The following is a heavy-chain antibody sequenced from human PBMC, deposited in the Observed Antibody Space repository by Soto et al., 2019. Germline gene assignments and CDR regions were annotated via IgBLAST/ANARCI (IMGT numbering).Heavy chain of an antibody. CDR3: ARTYDGSGPNSGGYGFDI. CDR1: GGSITSYY. J-gene: IGHJ3*02. D-gene: IGHD3-22*01. V-gene: IGHV4-59*01. Sequence: SETLSLTCSVSGGSITSYYWSWIRPPPGKGLEWIAYIYYSGSTSYNPSLKSRVSISLDTSKNQFSLKLSSVTAADTAVYYCARTYDGSGPNSGGYGFDIWCQGPMVT. CDR2: IYYSGST.